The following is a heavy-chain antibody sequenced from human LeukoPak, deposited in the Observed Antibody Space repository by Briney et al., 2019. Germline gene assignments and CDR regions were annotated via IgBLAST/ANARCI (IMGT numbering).Heavy chain of an antibody. CDR2: MNPNSGNT. V-gene: IGHV1-8*01. D-gene: IGHD3-3*01. CDR1: GYTFTSYD. CDR3: ARGGHDFWSGYQDY. Sequence: PSVKVSCKASGYTFTSYDINWVRQATGQGLEWMGWMNPNSGNTGYAQKFQGRVTMTRNTSISTAYMELSSLRSEDTAVYYCARGGHDFWSGYQDYWGQGTLVTVSS. J-gene: IGHJ4*02.